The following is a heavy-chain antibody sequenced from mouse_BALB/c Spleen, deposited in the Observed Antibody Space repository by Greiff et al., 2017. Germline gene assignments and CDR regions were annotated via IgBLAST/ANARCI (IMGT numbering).Heavy chain of an antibody. CDR3: ARGGITTATDAIDY. J-gene: IGHJ4*01. Sequence: QVQLQQSGPELVKPGALVKISGKASGYTFTSYDINWVKQRPGQGLGWIGWIYPVDGSTKYNEKFKGKATLTADKSSSTAYMQRTSLTSENSAVYFCARGGITTATDAIDYWGQGTSVTVSS. CDR2: IYPVDGST. D-gene: IGHD1-2*01. CDR1: GYTFTSYD. V-gene: IGHV1S56*01.